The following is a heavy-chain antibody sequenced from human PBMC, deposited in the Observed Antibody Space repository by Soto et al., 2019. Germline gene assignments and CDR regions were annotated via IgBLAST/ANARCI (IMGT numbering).Heavy chain of an antibody. J-gene: IGHJ6*02. Sequence: LGESLKISCKGSGYSFTSYWIGWVRQMPGKGLEWMGIIYPGDSDTRYSPSFQGQVTISADKSISTAYLQWSSLKASDTAMYYCARNLVGYCSSTSCPNKYYYYYGMDVWGQGTTVTVSS. CDR2: IYPGDSDT. CDR1: GYSFTSYW. D-gene: IGHD2-2*01. V-gene: IGHV5-51*01. CDR3: ARNLVGYCSSTSCPNKYYYYYGMDV.